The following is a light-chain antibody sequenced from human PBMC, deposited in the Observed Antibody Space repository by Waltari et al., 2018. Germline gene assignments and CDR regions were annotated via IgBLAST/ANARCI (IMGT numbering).Light chain of an antibody. CDR3: QSYDSSLSGNVV. Sequence: SVLTQPPSVSGAPGQRVTISCTGSSSNIGAGYDVQWYQQLPGTAPKLLIYGNSNRPSGVPDRFSGSKSGTSASLAITGLQAEDEADYYCQSYDSSLSGNVVFGGGTKLTVL. CDR2: GNS. V-gene: IGLV1-40*01. CDR1: SSNIGAGYD. J-gene: IGLJ2*01.